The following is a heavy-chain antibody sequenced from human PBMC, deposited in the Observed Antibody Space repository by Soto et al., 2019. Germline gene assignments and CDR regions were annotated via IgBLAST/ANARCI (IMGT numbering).Heavy chain of an antibody. J-gene: IGHJ4*02. CDR1: GFTFSSYA. V-gene: IGHV3-23*01. D-gene: IGHD2-15*01. CDR2: ISGSGGST. Sequence: PGGSLRLSCAASGFTFSSYAMSWVRQAPGKGLEWVSAISGSGGSTYYADSVKGRFTISRDNSKNTLYLQMNSLRAEDTAVYYCAKDLRLRRVVVVGGLDFDYWGQGTLVTVSS. CDR3: AKDLRLRRVVVVGGLDFDY.